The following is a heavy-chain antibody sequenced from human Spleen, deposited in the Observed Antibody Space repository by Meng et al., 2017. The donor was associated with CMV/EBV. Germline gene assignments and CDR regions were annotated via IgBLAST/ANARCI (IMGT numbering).Heavy chain of an antibody. CDR2: VYYSGST. CDR3: ARGAYYYYGMDV. Sequence: SETLSLTCTVSGGSISTYYRSWIRQPPGKGLEWIGYVYYSGSTNNNPSLKSRVTISVDTSKNQFSLKLSSVTAADTAVYYCARGAYYYYGMDVWGHGTTVTVSS. V-gene: IGHV4-59*01. CDR1: GGSISTYY. J-gene: IGHJ6*02.